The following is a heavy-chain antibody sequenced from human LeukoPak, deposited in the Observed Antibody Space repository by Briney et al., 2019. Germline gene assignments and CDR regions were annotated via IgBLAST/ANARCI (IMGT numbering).Heavy chain of an antibody. CDR2: INSDGSRT. V-gene: IGHV3-74*01. CDR1: GFTLSSYW. D-gene: IGHD3-16*01. J-gene: IGHJ6*02. Sequence: GGSLRLSCAASGFTLSSYWMHWVRQAPGKGLVWVSRINSDGSRTYYADSVKGRFTISRDIAKNTLYLQMNSLRAEDTAVYYCARDFGPYGMDVWGQGTTVTVSS. CDR3: ARDFGPYGMDV.